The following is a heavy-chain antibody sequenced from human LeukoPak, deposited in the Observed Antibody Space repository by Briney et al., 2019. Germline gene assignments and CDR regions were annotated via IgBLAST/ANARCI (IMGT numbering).Heavy chain of an antibody. CDR2: IHTYNGHT. CDR1: GYTFNSYG. V-gene: IGHV1-18*01. CDR3: ARDQYYDSKGWFDP. J-gene: IGHJ5*02. Sequence: ASVKVSCKSSGYTFNSYGITWVRQAPGQGLEWMGWIHTYNGHTNYAQKLQGRVTMTTDTSTSTAYMELRSLRSDDTAVSYCARDQYYDSKGWFDPWGQGTLVTVSS. D-gene: IGHD3-22*01.